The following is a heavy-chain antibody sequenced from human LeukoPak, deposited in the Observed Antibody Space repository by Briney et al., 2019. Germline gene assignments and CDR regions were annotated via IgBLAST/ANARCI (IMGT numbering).Heavy chain of an antibody. Sequence: PGGSLRLSCAASGFTFSSYSMNWVRQAPGKGLEWLTLMSYDGKNEYYADSVKGRFTISRDKPKNTLYLQMNSLRREDTAIYYCAAGFGSLDSWGPGTLVTVSS. CDR1: GFTFSSYS. V-gene: IGHV3-30*03. D-gene: IGHD3-16*01. CDR3: AAGFGSLDS. J-gene: IGHJ4*02. CDR2: MSYDGKNE.